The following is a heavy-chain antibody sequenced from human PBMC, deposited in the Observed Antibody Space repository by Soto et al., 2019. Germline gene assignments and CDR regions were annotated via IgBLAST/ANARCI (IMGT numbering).Heavy chain of an antibody. CDR1: GGSISSGGYY. D-gene: IGHD6-13*01. Sequence: ASETLSLTCTVSGGSISSGGYYWSWIRQHPGKGLEWIGYIYYSGSTYYNPSLKSRVTISVDTSKNQFSLKLSSVTAADTAVYYCAREGGPSSWNNNWFDPWGQGTLVTVSS. V-gene: IGHV4-31*03. CDR2: IYYSGST. J-gene: IGHJ5*02. CDR3: AREGGPSSWNNNWFDP.